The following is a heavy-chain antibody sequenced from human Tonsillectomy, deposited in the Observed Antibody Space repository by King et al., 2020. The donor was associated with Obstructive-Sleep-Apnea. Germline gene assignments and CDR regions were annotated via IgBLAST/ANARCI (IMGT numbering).Heavy chain of an antibody. CDR3: AKDHYISGWFGWFDP. Sequence: VQLVESGGGLVQPGGSLRLSCVASTFTFRNYAMNWVRQAPGKGLEWVSGITGSGDKTYYSDAVEGRFTISRDNSKNTLYLQLKSLRAEDTAVYFCAKDHYISGWFGWFDPWGQGTLVTVSS. CDR2: ITGSGDKT. D-gene: IGHD6-13*01. CDR1: TFTFRNYA. V-gene: IGHV3-23*04. J-gene: IGHJ5*02.